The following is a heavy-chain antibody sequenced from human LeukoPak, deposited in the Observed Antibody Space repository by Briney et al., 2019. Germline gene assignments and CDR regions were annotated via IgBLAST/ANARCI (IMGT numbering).Heavy chain of an antibody. V-gene: IGHV4-30-2*01. J-gene: IGHJ4*02. D-gene: IGHD2-21*02. CDR1: GGSISSGGYS. Sequence: SQTLSLTCAVSGGSISSGGYSWSWIRQPPGKGLEWIGYIYHSGSTYYNPSLKSRVTISVDRSKNQFSLKLSSVTAADTAVYYCARSFSRTAVFDYWGQGTLVTVSS. CDR3: ARSFSRTAVFDY. CDR2: IYHSGST.